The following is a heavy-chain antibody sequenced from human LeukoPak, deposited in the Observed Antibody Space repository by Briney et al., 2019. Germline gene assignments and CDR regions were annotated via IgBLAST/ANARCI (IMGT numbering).Heavy chain of an antibody. D-gene: IGHD1-26*01. CDR1: GGSFSGYY. CDR3: ARGGIMAVSSDFDY. CDR2: ISHSGST. Sequence: SETLSLTCAVYGGSFSGYYWSWIRQPPGKGLEWIGEISHSGSTNYNPSLKSRVTISVDTSKNQFSLKLSSVTAADTAVYYCARGGIMAVSSDFDYWGQGTLVTVSS. V-gene: IGHV4-34*01. J-gene: IGHJ4*02.